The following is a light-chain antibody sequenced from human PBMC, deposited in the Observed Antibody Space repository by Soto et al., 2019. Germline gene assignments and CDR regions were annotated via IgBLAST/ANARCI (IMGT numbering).Light chain of an antibody. J-gene: IGLJ1*01. CDR1: SSDIGAYNY. CDR2: EVR. V-gene: IGLV2-14*01. Sequence: QSVLTQPASVSGSPGQSITISCTGTSSDIGAYNYVSWYQHHPGKAPKLMIYEVRNRPSGVSNRFSGSKSGNTASLTISGLQAEDEADYYCSAYTSSSILYVFGTGTKVTVL. CDR3: SAYTSSSILYV.